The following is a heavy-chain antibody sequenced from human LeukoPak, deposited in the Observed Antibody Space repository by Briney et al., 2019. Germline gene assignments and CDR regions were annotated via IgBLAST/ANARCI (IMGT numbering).Heavy chain of an antibody. Sequence: PGGSLRLSCAASGFTFSSYAMHWVRQAPGKGLEYVSAISSNGGTTYNTHSVKGRFTISKDNSKNTLYLQMGGLRAEDMAVYYCARDYYDSSGYYPSPLDYWGQGTLVTVSS. D-gene: IGHD3-22*01. V-gene: IGHV3-64*01. J-gene: IGHJ4*02. CDR2: ISSNGGTT. CDR1: GFTFSSYA. CDR3: ARDYYDSSGYYPSPLDY.